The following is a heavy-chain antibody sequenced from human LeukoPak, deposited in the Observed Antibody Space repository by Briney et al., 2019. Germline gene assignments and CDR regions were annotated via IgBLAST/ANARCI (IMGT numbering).Heavy chain of an antibody. J-gene: IGHJ6*02. CDR2: ISAYNGNT. V-gene: IGHV1-18*01. CDR3: ARDVEDSSGYYYDRDYYYYGMDV. Sequence: ASVTVSCKASGYTFTSYGISWVRQAPGQGLEWMGWISAYNGNTNYAQKLQGRVTMTTDTSTSTAYMELRSLRSDDTAVYYCARDVEDSSGYYYDRDYYYYGMDVWGQGTTVTVSS. D-gene: IGHD3-22*01. CDR1: GYTFTSYG.